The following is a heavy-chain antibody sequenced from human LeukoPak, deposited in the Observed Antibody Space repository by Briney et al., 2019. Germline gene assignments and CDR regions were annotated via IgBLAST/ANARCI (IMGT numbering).Heavy chain of an antibody. CDR3: ARLKAVAVDWFDP. V-gene: IGHV3-7*03. CDR2: IKQDGSEK. J-gene: IGHJ5*02. Sequence: GGSLRLSCAASGFTFSSYWMSWVRQAPGKGLEWAANIKQDGSEKYYVDSVKGRFTISRDNAKNSLYLQMNSLRAEDTALYYCARLKAVAVDWFDPWGQGTLVTVSS. D-gene: IGHD6-19*01. CDR1: GFTFSSYW.